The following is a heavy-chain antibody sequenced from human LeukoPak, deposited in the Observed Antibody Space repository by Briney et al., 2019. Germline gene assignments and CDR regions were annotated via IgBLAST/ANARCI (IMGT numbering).Heavy chain of an antibody. CDR1: GFSLSTSGMC. Sequence: SGPTLVNPTQTLTLTCTFSGFSLSTSGMCVSWIRQPPGKALEWLARIDWDDDKYYSTSLKTRLTISKDTSKNQVVLTMTNMDPVDTATYYCARITVQQGPPTTTEVIDYWGQGTLVTVSS. V-gene: IGHV2-70*11. J-gene: IGHJ4*02. D-gene: IGHD4-11*01. CDR3: ARITVQQGPPTTTEVIDY. CDR2: IDWDDDK.